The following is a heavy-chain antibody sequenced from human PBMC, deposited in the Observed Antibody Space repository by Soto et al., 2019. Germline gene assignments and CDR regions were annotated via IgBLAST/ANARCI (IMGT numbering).Heavy chain of an antibody. J-gene: IGHJ6*02. Sequence: GGSLRLSCAASGFTFSSFSMHWVRQAPGKGLEWVAVISYDGSNKYYADSVKGRFTISRDNSKNTLYLQMNSLRADDTAVYFCAKGRRLWFGSPRGDFYYGMDVWGQGTTVTRLL. V-gene: IGHV3-30*18. D-gene: IGHD3-10*01. CDR1: GFTFSSFS. CDR2: ISYDGSNK. CDR3: AKGRRLWFGSPRGDFYYGMDV.